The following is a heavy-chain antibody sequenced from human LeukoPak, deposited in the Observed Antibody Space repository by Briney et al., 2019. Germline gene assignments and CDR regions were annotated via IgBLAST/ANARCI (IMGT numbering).Heavy chain of an antibody. Sequence: GGSLRLSCAASGFTFNYYAMSWVRQAPGKGLEWVSGISDNEGSTYYTDSVKGRFTISRDNTKYTVYLQMNNLRPDDTAVYFCARHDSFIPYWGQGTLVTVSS. CDR2: ISDNEGST. D-gene: IGHD5-18*01. V-gene: IGHV3-23*01. CDR3: ARHDSFIPY. CDR1: GFTFNYYA. J-gene: IGHJ4*02.